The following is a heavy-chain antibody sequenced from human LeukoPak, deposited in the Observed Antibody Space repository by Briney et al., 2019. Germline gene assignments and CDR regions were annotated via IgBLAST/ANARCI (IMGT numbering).Heavy chain of an antibody. V-gene: IGHV3-66*01. CDR3: AREDAGGTYSFDY. Sequence: PGGSLRLSCVVSGFTVSSNFMSWVRQAPGKGPEWVSVIYTSGITYYADSVRGRFTISRDNSKNTLYLQMDGLTAEDTAVYYCAREDAGGTYSFDYWGQGTLVTVSS. CDR2: IYTSGIT. CDR1: GFTVSSNF. D-gene: IGHD1-26*01. J-gene: IGHJ4*02.